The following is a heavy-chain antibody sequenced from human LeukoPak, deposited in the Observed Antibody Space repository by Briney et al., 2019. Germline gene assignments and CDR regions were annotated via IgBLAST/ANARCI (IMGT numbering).Heavy chain of an antibody. J-gene: IGHJ4*02. CDR3: ARDIESGYFDY. CDR1: GFTFSCYD. Sequence: GGSLRLSCAASGFTFSCYDMHWVRQAPGKGLEWVAVISFDGSNKYCADSVRGRFTISRDDSKNTLYLQMNSLRAEDTAVYYCARDIESGYFDYWGQGTLVTVSS. CDR2: ISFDGSNK. D-gene: IGHD3-16*02. V-gene: IGHV3-33*01.